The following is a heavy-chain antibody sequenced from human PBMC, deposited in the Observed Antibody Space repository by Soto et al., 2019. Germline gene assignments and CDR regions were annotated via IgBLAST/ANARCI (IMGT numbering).Heavy chain of an antibody. J-gene: IGHJ4*02. Sequence: SVILSLTWTVSGGTIISYYGRWIRQTPGKGLEWIGYIYYSGSTNYNPSLKSRVTISVDTSTSTVYMELSSLRSEDTAVYFCARDPMIAAAGTLFDYWGQGTLVTVSS. V-gene: IGHV4-59*01. CDR3: ARDPMIAAAGTLFDY. CDR2: IYYSGST. D-gene: IGHD6-13*01. CDR1: GGTIISYY.